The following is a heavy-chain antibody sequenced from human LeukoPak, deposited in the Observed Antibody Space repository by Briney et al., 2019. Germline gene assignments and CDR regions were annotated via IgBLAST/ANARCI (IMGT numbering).Heavy chain of an antibody. CDR3: AKDLPEVLRYFDWLLYGMDV. D-gene: IGHD3-9*01. CDR1: GFTFSSYG. Sequence: PGGSLRLSCAASGFTFSSYGMHWVRQAPGKGLEWVAVIWYDGSNKYYADSVKGRFTISRDNSKNTLYLQMNSLRAEDTAVYYCAKDLPEVLRYFDWLLYGMDVWGQGTTVTVSS. V-gene: IGHV3-30*02. CDR2: IWYDGSNK. J-gene: IGHJ6*02.